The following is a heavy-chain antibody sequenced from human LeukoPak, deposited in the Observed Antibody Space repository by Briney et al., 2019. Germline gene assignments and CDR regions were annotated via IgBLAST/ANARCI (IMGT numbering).Heavy chain of an antibody. D-gene: IGHD4-17*01. V-gene: IGHV3-30-3*01. J-gene: IGHJ6*02. CDR3: ARGGEHDYGETFFWKPMDV. Sequence: PGGSLRLSCAASGFTFDDYAMHWVRQAPGKGLEWVAFSSHDGTVEYYPDSVRGRFTISRDNSKNTLDLQMNSLRPDDTAAYFCARGGEHDYGETFFWKPMDVWGQGTTVTVSS. CDR2: SSHDGTVE. CDR1: GFTFDDYA.